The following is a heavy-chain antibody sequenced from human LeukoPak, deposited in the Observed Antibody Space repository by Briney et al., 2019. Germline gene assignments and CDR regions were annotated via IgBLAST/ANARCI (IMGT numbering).Heavy chain of an antibody. D-gene: IGHD6-13*01. Sequence: SETLSLTCTISGDSFSLHFWNWIRQPPGKGLECIGYGYYSGSTNYNPSLKSRVTISVDTSKNQFSLKLSSVTAADTAMYYCARHEGYASSWYRGAFDIWGQGTMVTVSS. CDR2: GYYSGST. V-gene: IGHV4-59*11. CDR1: GDSFSLHF. J-gene: IGHJ3*02. CDR3: ARHEGYASSWYRGAFDI.